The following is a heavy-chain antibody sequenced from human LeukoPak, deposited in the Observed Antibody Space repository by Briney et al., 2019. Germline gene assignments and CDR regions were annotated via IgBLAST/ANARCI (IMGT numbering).Heavy chain of an antibody. CDR1: GFTFRSHA. J-gene: IGHJ4*02. CDR2: IYGNGGTT. Sequence: PGGSLRLSCVGSGFTFRSHAMSWVHQAPEKGLEFVSGIYGNGGTTYYADSVKGRFSISRDNSKNTQYLQMDSLRGEDTAVYYCAKDFRIGYSAHFDYWGQGALVTVSS. D-gene: IGHD2-21*01. V-gene: IGHV3-23*01. CDR3: AKDFRIGYSAHFDY.